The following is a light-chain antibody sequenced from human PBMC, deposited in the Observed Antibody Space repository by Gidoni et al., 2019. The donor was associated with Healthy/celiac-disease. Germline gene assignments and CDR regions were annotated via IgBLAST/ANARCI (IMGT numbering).Light chain of an antibody. Sequence: DIQMTQSPSSLSASVGDRVTITCRASQSISSYLNWYQQKPGKAPKLLIYAASSLQSGVPSRFRGNRSGTDFTLTISILQPADFATYYFQQSYITLYTFGQGTKLEIK. CDR1: QSISSY. V-gene: IGKV1-39*01. J-gene: IGKJ2*01. CDR2: AAS. CDR3: QQSYITLYT.